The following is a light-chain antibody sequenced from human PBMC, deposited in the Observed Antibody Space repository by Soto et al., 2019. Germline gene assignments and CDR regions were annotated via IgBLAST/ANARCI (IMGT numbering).Light chain of an antibody. J-gene: IGKJ1*01. CDR1: QTVSGAY. CDR3: QQSYNTVA. V-gene: IGKV3D-20*02. CDR2: AAS. Sequence: DIVLTQSPGTLSLSPGERATLSCRASQTVSGAYLAWYRQKPGQAPRLLIYAASNRATATPGRFSGSGAGTDFTLTISSLQPEDFATYYCQQSYNTVALGQGTKVDIK.